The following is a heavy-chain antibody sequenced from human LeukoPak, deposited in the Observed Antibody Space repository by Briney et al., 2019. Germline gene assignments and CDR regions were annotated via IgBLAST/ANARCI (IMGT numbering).Heavy chain of an antibody. CDR3: ARLSRTTVTGRRSGAAYYYYYYYMDV. CDR2: INHSGST. D-gene: IGHD4-11*01. J-gene: IGHJ6*03. V-gene: IGHV4-34*01. Sequence: PGGSLRLSCAASGFTFSNAWMSWVRQAPGKGLEWIGEINHSGSTNYNPSLKSRVTISVDTSKNQFSLKLSSVTAADTAVYYCARLSRTTVTGRRSGAAYYYYYYYMDVWGKGTTVTISS. CDR1: GFTFSNAW.